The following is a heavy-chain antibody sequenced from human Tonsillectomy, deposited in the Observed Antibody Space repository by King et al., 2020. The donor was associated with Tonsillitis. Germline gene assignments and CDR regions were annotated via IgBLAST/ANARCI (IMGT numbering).Heavy chain of an antibody. CDR1: GFSLSTSGMC. Sequence: TLKESGPALVKPTQTLTLTCTFSGFSLSTSGMCVSWIRQPPGKALEWLALIDWDVDKYYNTSLKTRLNISNDTSKNQVVLTMTNMDPVDTATYYCARRGYYYDSSGVIDYWGQGTLVTVSS. J-gene: IGHJ4*02. CDR2: IDWDVDK. V-gene: IGHV2-70*01. CDR3: ARRGYYYDSSGVIDY. D-gene: IGHD3-22*01.